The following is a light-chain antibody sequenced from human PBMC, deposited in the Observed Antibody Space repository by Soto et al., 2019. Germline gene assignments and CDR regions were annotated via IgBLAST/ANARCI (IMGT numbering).Light chain of an antibody. V-gene: IGLV2-14*01. Sequence: QSALTQPASVSGSPGQSITISCTGTSSDIGHYDYVSWYQQHPGKAPKLIIYEVSNRPSGVSNRFSGSKSGNTASLTISGPQAEDEADYYCSSYTSSTLVFGTGTKVTVL. CDR3: SSYTSSTLV. CDR2: EVS. CDR1: SSDIGHYDY. J-gene: IGLJ1*01.